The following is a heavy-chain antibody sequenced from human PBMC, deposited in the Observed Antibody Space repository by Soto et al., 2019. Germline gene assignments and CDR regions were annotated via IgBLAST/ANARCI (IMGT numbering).Heavy chain of an antibody. D-gene: IGHD3-3*01. CDR3: ARLESFGVVIIPGRGYYFDY. V-gene: IGHV4-39*01. CDR1: GGSISSSSYY. CDR2: IYYSGST. Sequence: QLQLQESGPGLVKPSETLSLTCTVSGGSISSSSYYWGWIRQPPGKGLEWIGSIYYSGSTYYNPSLKSRVTISVDTSKNQFSLKLSSVTAADTAVYYCARLESFGVVIIPGRGYYFDYWGQGTLVTVSS. J-gene: IGHJ4*02.